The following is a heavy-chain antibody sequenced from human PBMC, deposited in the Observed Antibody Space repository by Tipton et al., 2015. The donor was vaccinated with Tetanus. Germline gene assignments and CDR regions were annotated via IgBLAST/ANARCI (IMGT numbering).Heavy chain of an antibody. CDR2: IYYNGNT. CDR3: ARQADNWFDP. V-gene: IGHV4-39*01. J-gene: IGHJ5*02. CDR1: GDSLFSGSFY. Sequence: TLSLTCSVSGDSLFSGSFYWAWIRQPPGKGLEWIGNIYYNGNTYYLSSLKSRVTISADTSKNQFSLSLRSVTAADTAIYYCARQADNWFDPWGQGTLVTVSS. D-gene: IGHD6-25*01.